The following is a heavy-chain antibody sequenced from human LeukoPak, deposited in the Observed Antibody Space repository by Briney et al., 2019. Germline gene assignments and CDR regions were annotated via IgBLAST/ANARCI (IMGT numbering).Heavy chain of an antibody. CDR1: GFTFNNFA. Sequence: GGSLRLSCAASGFTFNNFAMSWVRQAPGKGLEWVSAISGSGGSTYYADSVKGRFTISRDNSKNTLYLQMNSLRAEDTAVYYCAKAPVTTCRGAFCYPFDYWGLGTLVTVSS. V-gene: IGHV3-23*01. D-gene: IGHD2-15*01. J-gene: IGHJ4*02. CDR3: AKAPVTTCRGAFCYPFDY. CDR2: ISGSGGST.